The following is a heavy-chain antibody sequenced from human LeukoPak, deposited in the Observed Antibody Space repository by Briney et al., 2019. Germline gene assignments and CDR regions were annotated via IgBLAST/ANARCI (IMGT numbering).Heavy chain of an antibody. V-gene: IGHV7-4-1*02. CDR3: ARIVWNAQSYGMDV. CDR1: GYTFTSYA. CDR2: INTNTGNP. D-gene: IGHD1-1*01. J-gene: IGHJ6*02. Sequence: ASVTVSCKASGYTFTSYAMNWVRQAPGQGLEWMGWINTNTGNPTYAQGFTGRFVFSLDTSVSTAYLQISSLKAEDTAVYYCARIVWNAQSYGMDVWGQGTTVTVSS.